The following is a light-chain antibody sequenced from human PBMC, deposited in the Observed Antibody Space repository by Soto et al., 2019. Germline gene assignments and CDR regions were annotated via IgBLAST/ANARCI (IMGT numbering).Light chain of an antibody. CDR3: SSYTRRKNEV. V-gene: IGLV2-14*03. CDR1: NSDVGGYAY. CDR2: DVN. Sequence: QSALTQPASVSGSPGQSITISCTGTNSDVGGYAYVSWYQQHPGKAPKFMIYDVNNRPSGVSNRFSGSKSGNTASLTISGLQAEDEADYYCSSYTRRKNEVFGGGTKVTVL. J-gene: IGLJ2*01.